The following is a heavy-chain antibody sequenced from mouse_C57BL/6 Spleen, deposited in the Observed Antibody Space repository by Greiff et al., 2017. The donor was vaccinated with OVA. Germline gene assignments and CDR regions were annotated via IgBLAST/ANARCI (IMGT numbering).Heavy chain of an antibody. J-gene: IGHJ2*01. CDR1: GYTFTSYW. D-gene: IGHD2-4*01. V-gene: IGHV1-50*01. CDR2: IDPSDSYT. CDR3: ARGGDYDY. Sequence: VQLQQPGAELVKPGASVKLSCKASGYTFTSYWMQWVKQRPGQGLEWIGEIDPSDSYTNYNQKFKGKATLTVDTSSSTAYMQLSSLTSEDSAVYYCARGGDYDYWGKGTTLTVSS.